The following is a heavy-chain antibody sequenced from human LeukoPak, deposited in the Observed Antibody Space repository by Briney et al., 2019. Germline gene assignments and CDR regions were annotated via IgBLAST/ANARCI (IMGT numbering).Heavy chain of an antibody. Sequence: PSETLSLTCAVYGGSFSGYYWGWIRQPPGKGLEWIGSIYYSGSTYYNPSLKSRVTISVDTSKNQFSLKLSSVTAADTAVYYCARLFVVPAASWFDPWGQGTLVTVSS. D-gene: IGHD2-2*01. CDR2: IYYSGST. V-gene: IGHV4-39*01. J-gene: IGHJ5*02. CDR3: ARLFVVPAASWFDP. CDR1: GGSFSGYY.